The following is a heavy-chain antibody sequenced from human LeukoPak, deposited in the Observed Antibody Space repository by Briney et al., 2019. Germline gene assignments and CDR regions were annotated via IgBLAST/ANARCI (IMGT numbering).Heavy chain of an antibody. CDR2: IYYSGST. V-gene: IGHV4-59*01. Sequence: SETLSLTCTVSGGSISSYYWSWIRQPPGKGLEWIGYIYYSGSTNYNPSLKSRVTISVDTSKNQFSLKLSSVTAADTAVYYCAREPCGGDCYSGYFGYWGQGTLVTVSS. D-gene: IGHD2-21*02. J-gene: IGHJ4*02. CDR3: AREPCGGDCYSGYFGY. CDR1: GGSISSYY.